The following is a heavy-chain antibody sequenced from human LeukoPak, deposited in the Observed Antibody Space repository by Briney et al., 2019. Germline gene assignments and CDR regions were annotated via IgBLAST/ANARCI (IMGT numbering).Heavy chain of an antibody. CDR2: IKQDGSEK. Sequence: GGSLRLSCAASGFTFSSYCMSWVRQAPGKGLEWVANIKQDGSEKYYVDSVKGRFTISRDNAKNSLYLQMNSLRAEDTAVYYCARGTYSYGFYFDYWGQGTLVTVSS. V-gene: IGHV3-7*03. J-gene: IGHJ4*02. CDR3: ARGTYSYGFYFDY. D-gene: IGHD5-18*01. CDR1: GFTFSSYC.